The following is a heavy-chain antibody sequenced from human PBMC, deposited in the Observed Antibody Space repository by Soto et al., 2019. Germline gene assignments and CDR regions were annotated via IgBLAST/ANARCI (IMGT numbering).Heavy chain of an antibody. CDR2: IYYSGST. CDR1: VGSISSGGYY. J-gene: IGHJ6*02. D-gene: IGHD3-10*01. CDR3: ARAFGAATEGYYYYYGMAV. Sequence: QVQLQESGPGLVKPSQTLSLTCTVSVGSISSGGYYWSWIRQHPGKGLEWIGYIYYSGSTYYNPSLKSRVTISVDTSKNQFSLKLSSLTAADTAVYYCARAFGAATEGYYYYYGMAVWGQGTTVTFS. V-gene: IGHV4-31*03.